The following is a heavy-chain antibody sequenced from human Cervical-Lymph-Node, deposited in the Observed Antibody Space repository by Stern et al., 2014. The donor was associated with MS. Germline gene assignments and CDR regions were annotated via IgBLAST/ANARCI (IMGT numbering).Heavy chain of an antibody. D-gene: IGHD3-16*01. J-gene: IGHJ4*02. Sequence: VQLEESGPEVKKPGASVMVSCKPSGYTFTNYYIHWVRQAPGQGLEWMGIINPNGSVTASAKKLQGSITMTRDTSTATVYVRLITLTSEDTAMYYCTRAVGGVGREWGQGTLVFVSS. CDR3: TRAVGGVGRE. CDR2: INPNGSVT. V-gene: IGHV1-46*01. CDR1: GYTFTNYY.